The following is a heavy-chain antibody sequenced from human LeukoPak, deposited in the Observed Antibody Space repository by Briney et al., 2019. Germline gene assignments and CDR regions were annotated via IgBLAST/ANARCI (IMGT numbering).Heavy chain of an antibody. CDR2: IKEGGSVK. Sequence: GGSLRLSCAASGFTFSNYWMTWVRQAPGKGLEWVANIKEGGSVKYYVDSVKGRFTISRDNAKNSAFLQMNSLRAEDTAVYYCARVDSAEKRDFDYWGQGTLVTVSS. CDR1: GFTFSNYW. J-gene: IGHJ4*02. CDR3: ARVDSAEKRDFDY. V-gene: IGHV3-7*01. D-gene: IGHD3-22*01.